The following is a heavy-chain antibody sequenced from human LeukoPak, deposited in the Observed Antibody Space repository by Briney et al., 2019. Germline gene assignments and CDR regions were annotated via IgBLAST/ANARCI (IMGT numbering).Heavy chain of an antibody. CDR3: AKSPVGSSWSAEWFDP. J-gene: IGHJ5*02. D-gene: IGHD6-13*01. CDR2: ISGSGGST. Sequence: GGSLRLSCAASGFTFSSYAMSWVRQAPRKGLEWVSAISGSGGSTYYADSVKGRFTISRDNSKNTLYLQMNSLRAEDTAVYYCAKSPVGSSWSAEWFDPWGQGTLVTVSS. V-gene: IGHV3-23*01. CDR1: GFTFSSYA.